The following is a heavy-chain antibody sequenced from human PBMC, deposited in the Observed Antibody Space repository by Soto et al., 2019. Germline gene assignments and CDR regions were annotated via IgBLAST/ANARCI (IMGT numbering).Heavy chain of an antibody. J-gene: IGHJ4*02. CDR3: ARDGLSSSSSFDY. CDR2: IYPDDSDA. V-gene: IGHV5-51*01. D-gene: IGHD6-6*01. Sequence: GESLKISCKGSGYSFPDYWIGWVRQMPGKGLEWMGIIYPDDSDARYSPSFQGQVTFSADKSINTVYLQWSSLKASDTAMYYCARDGLSSSSSFDYWGQGTLVTVSS. CDR1: GYSFPDYW.